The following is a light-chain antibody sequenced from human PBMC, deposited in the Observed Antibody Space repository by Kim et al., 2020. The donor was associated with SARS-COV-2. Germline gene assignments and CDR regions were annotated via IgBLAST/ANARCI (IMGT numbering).Light chain of an antibody. CDR2: QDN. CDR3: QAWDSSTVV. Sequence: SYELTQPPSVSVSPGQTASITCSGDKLGDKYACWYQQKPGQSPVLVIYQDNKRPSGIPERFSGSNSGNTATLTISGTQAMDEADYYCQAWDSSTVVFGGVTQLTVL. J-gene: IGLJ3*02. V-gene: IGLV3-1*01. CDR1: KLGDKY.